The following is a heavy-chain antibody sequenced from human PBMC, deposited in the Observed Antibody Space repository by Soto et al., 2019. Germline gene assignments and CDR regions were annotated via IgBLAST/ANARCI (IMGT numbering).Heavy chain of an antibody. J-gene: IGHJ5*02. Sequence: QVQLQQWGAGLLKPSETLSLTCAVYGGSFSGYYWSWIRQPPGKGLEWIGEINHSGSTNYNPSLKSRVTISVDTSKNQFSLKLSSVTAADTAVYYCARWDCSSTSCRPRQINWFDPWGQGTLVTVSS. CDR1: GGSFSGYY. CDR2: INHSGST. D-gene: IGHD2-2*01. V-gene: IGHV4-34*01. CDR3: ARWDCSSTSCRPRQINWFDP.